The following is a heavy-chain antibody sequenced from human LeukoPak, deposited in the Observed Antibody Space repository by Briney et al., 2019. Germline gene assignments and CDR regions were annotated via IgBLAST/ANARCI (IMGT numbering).Heavy chain of an antibody. D-gene: IGHD6-13*01. CDR1: GGSFSGYY. Sequence: SEILSLTCAVYGGSFSGYYWSWIRQPPGKGLEWIGEINHSGSTNYNPSLKSRVTISVDTSKNQFSLKLSSVTAADTAVYYCARAKQLVPFIDYWGQGTLVTVSS. J-gene: IGHJ4*02. V-gene: IGHV4-34*01. CDR3: ARAKQLVPFIDY. CDR2: INHSGST.